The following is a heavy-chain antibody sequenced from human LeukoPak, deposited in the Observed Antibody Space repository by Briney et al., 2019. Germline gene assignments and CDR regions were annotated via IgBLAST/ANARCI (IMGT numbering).Heavy chain of an antibody. CDR2: IYSGGST. CDR3: ARDRTYYYDSSGSFYFDY. D-gene: IGHD3-22*01. CDR1: GFTFSDYY. J-gene: IGHJ4*02. V-gene: IGHV3-66*01. Sequence: PGGSLRLSCAASGFTFSDYYMSWVRQAPGKGLEWVSVIYSGGSTYYADSVKGRFTISRDNSKNTLYLQMNSLRAEDTAVYYCARDRTYYYDSSGSFYFDYWGQGTLVTVSS.